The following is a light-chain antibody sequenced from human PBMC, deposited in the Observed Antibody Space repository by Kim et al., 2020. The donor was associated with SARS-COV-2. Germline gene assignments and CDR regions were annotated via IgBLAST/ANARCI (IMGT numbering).Light chain of an antibody. V-gene: IGLV1-40*01. CDR2: GNS. J-gene: IGLJ2*01. CDR1: SSNIGAGYD. CDR3: QSYDSNLSGWV. Sequence: QGVTISCTGSSSNIGAGYDVHWYQQLPGTAPKLLIYGNSNRPSGVPDRFSGSKSGTSASLAITGLQAEDEADYYCQSYDSNLSGWVFGGGTKVTVL.